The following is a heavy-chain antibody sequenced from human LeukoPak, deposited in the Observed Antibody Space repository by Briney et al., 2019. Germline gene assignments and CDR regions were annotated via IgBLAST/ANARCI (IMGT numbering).Heavy chain of an antibody. D-gene: IGHD4-17*01. CDR2: IYYSGST. CDR3: ARVPPYGDYVLFDY. CDR1: GGPISSYY. V-gene: IGHV4-59*01. Sequence: SETLSLTCTVSGGPISSYYWSWIRQPPGKGLEWIGYIYYSGSTNYNPSLKSRVTISVDTSKNQFSLKLSSVTAADTAVYYCARVPPYGDYVLFDYWGQGTLVTVSS. J-gene: IGHJ4*02.